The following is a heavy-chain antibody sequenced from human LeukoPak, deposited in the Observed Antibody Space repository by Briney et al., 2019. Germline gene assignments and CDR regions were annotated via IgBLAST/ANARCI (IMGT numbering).Heavy chain of an antibody. J-gene: IGHJ4*02. CDR3: AKDYRIGYSDHFDY. D-gene: IGHD2-21*01. CDR2: IYESGQTT. CDR1: GFTFSSHA. V-gene: IGHV3-23*01. Sequence: GGSLRLSCVGSGFTFSSHAMSWVRQAPEKGLEWVSGIYESGQTTHYADSVKGRFSISRDNSKNTLYLQVDSLRGEDTAIYYCAKDYRIGYSDHFDYWGQGALVTVSS.